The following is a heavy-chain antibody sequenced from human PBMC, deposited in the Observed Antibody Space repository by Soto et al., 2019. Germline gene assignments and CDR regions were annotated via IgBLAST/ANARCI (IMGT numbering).Heavy chain of an antibody. CDR2: IIPIFGTA. Sequence: SVKVSCKASGGTFSSYAISWVRQAPGQGLEWMGGIIPIFGTANYAQKFQGRVTITADESTSTAYMELSSLRSEDTAVYYCARDRGGRDYSSGMDVWGQGTTVTASS. CDR3: ARDRGGRDYSSGMDV. CDR1: GGTFSSYA. J-gene: IGHJ6*02. V-gene: IGHV1-69*13.